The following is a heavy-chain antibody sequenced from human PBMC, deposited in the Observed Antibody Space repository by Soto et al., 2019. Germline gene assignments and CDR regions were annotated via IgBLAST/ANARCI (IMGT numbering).Heavy chain of an antibody. Sequence: EVQLVESGGGLVKPGGSLRLSCAASGFTFSSYSMNWVRQAPGKGLEWVSSISSSSSYIYYADSVKGRFTISRDNAKNSLYRQMNSLRAEDTAVYYCAREEYNWNYKGEYWGQGTRVTVSS. J-gene: IGHJ4*02. CDR3: AREEYNWNYKGEY. D-gene: IGHD1-7*01. V-gene: IGHV3-21*01. CDR1: GFTFSSYS. CDR2: ISSSSSYI.